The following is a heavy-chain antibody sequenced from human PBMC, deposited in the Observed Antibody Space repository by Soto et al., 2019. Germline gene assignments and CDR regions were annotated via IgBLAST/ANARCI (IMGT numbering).Heavy chain of an antibody. CDR1: GGSVSSSC. V-gene: IGHV4-59*02. Sequence: PSEALSLTCTVSGGSVSSSCWSWIRQPPGKRLEWIGYIYYSGSTNYNPSLKSRVTISVDTSKNQFSLKLSSVTASDTAVYYCARGTILGYCSGGSCPYYFDYWGQGTLVTVSS. D-gene: IGHD2-15*01. CDR3: ARGTILGYCSGGSCPYYFDY. J-gene: IGHJ4*02. CDR2: IYYSGST.